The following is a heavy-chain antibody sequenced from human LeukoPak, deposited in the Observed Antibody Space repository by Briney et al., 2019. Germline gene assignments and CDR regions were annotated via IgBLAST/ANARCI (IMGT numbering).Heavy chain of an antibody. CDR1: GYTFTSYD. Sequence: GASVKVSCKASGYTFTSYDINWVRQATGQGLEWMGWMNPNSGNTGYEQKFQGRVTITRNTSISTAYMELSSLRSEDTAVYYCARGPSGAHHYYMDLWGKGTTVTVSS. V-gene: IGHV1-8*03. CDR2: MNPNSGNT. D-gene: IGHD1-26*01. J-gene: IGHJ6*03. CDR3: ARGPSGAHHYYMDL.